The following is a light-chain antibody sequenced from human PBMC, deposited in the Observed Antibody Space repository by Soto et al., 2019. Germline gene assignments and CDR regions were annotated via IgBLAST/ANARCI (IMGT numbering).Light chain of an antibody. CDR1: ESVSNDH. CDR3: QEYGSTPPS. CDR2: GAS. V-gene: IGKV3-20*01. Sequence: EIVLTQSPGTLSLSPGERATLSCRASESVSNDHLAWYQRKPGQAPRLLIYGASYTATDIPYRFSGSGSGTDFTLTIARLEAEDFAVYMCQEYGSTPPSFGLGTKV. J-gene: IGKJ1*01.